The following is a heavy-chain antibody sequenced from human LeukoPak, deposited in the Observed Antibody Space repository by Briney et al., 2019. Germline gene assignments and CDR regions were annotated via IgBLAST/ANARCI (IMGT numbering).Heavy chain of an antibody. CDR3: ARGSAPAGTYHLDC. D-gene: IGHD6-25*01. V-gene: IGHV3-30-3*01. J-gene: IGHJ4*02. CDR1: GFTFSHYA. CDR2: ISDDGNSD. Sequence: GGSLRLSCAASGFTFSHYAMLWVRQPPGKGPEWVAVISDDGNSDHYADSVKGRFTFSRDNSKNTLSLQMNSLRGEDTAVYYCARGSAPAGTYHLDCWGQGTLVTVSS.